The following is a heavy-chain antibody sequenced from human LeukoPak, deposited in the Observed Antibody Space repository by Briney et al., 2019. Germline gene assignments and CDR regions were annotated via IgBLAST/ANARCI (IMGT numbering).Heavy chain of an antibody. J-gene: IGHJ4*02. CDR1: GFTFSSYA. CDR2: ISDSGGST. Sequence: PGGSLRLSCAASGFTFSSYAMNWVRQAPGKGPEWVSGISDSGGSTQYVDSVKGRFTISRDNSKNTLHLQMNSLRAEDTAVYYCARGAGYNYPYYFDYWGQGTLVTVSS. CDR3: ARGAGYNYPYYFDY. V-gene: IGHV3-23*01. D-gene: IGHD5-24*01.